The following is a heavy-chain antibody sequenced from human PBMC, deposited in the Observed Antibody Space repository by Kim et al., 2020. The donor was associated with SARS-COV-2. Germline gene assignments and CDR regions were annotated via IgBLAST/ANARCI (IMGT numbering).Heavy chain of an antibody. CDR3: ARGGYYDGSVYLYYFDS. Sequence: GGSLRLSCAASGFSVSNNYMNWVRQAPGKGLEWVSILYSGGTTYYADSVKVRFTISRDNSKNTLFLQMNSLRAEDTAIYYCARGGYYDGSVYLYYFDSWGQGILVTVSS. D-gene: IGHD3-22*01. CDR1: GFSVSNNY. CDR2: LYSGGTT. V-gene: IGHV3-66*01. J-gene: IGHJ4*02.